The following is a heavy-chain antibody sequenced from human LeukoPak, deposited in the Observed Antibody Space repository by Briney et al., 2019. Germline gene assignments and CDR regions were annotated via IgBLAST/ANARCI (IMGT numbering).Heavy chain of an antibody. CDR3: ARDPYGYPFDY. CDR1: GFTFSSYE. J-gene: IGHJ4*01. Sequence: GGSLRLSCAASGFTFSSYEMNWVRQAPGKGLEWVSYISSSGSTIYYADSVKGRFTISRDNAKNSLYLQMNSLRAEDTAVYYCARDPYGYPFDYWGHGTLVTVSS. V-gene: IGHV3-48*03. D-gene: IGHD5-18*01. CDR2: ISSSGSTI.